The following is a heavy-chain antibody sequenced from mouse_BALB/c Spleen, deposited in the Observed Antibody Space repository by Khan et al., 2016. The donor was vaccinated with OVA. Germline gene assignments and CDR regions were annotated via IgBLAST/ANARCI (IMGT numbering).Heavy chain of an antibody. V-gene: IGHV2-9*02. CDR3: ARTCVITTETFDY. Sequence: QVQLKQSGPGLVAPSQSLSITCTVSGFSLTNYAIHWVRQPPGKGLEWLGVIWAGGSTNYNSALLSRLSISKDNSKSQVFLKMNSLQTDDTALYYSARTCVITTETFDYWGQGTTLTVSS. D-gene: IGHD2-4*01. J-gene: IGHJ2*01. CDR1: GFSLTNYA. CDR2: IWAGGST.